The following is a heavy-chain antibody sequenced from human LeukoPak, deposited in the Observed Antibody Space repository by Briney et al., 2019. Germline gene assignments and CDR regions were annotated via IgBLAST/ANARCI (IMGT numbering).Heavy chain of an antibody. J-gene: IGHJ5*02. V-gene: IGHV3-23*01. CDR3: AKLAVSGYWGYYNWFDP. Sequence: PGGSLRLSCAASGFSVSGYAMIWVRQSPGKGLEWVSALSGSGDISYYADSVKGRFTISRDNSTLYLQMNSLRVEDTALYYCAKLAVSGYWGYYNWFDPWGQGTLVTVSS. CDR1: GFSVSGYA. D-gene: IGHD2-8*02. CDR2: LSGSGDIS.